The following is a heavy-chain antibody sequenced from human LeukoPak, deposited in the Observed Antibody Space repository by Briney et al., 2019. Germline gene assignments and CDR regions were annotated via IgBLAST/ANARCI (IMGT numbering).Heavy chain of an antibody. J-gene: IGHJ4*02. V-gene: IGHV4-31*03. D-gene: IGHD1-26*01. Sequence: PSETLSLTCTVSGGSIRSGGYYWSWIRQHPGKGLEWIGYIYYSGSTYYNPSLKSRVTISVDTSKNQFSLKLSSVTAADTAVYYCAREGGSYGSFDYWGQGTLVTVSS. CDR1: GGSIRSGGYY. CDR2: IYYSGST. CDR3: AREGGSYGSFDY.